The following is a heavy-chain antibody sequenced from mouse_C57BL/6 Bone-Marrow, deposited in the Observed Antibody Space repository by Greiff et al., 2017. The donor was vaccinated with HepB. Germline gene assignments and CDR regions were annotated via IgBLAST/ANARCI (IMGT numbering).Heavy chain of an antibody. CDR2: IHPNSGST. CDR1: GYTFTSYW. D-gene: IGHD1-1*02. Sequence: QVQLKQPGAELVKPGASVKLSCKASGYTFTSYWMHWVKQRPGQGLEWIGMIHPNSGSTNYNEKFKSKATLTVDKSSSTAYMQLSSLTSEDSAVYYCAREGVGWFAYWGQGTLVTVSA. V-gene: IGHV1-64*01. J-gene: IGHJ3*01. CDR3: AREGVGWFAY.